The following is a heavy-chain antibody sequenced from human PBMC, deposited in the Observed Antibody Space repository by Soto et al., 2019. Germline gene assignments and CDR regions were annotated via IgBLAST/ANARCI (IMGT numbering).Heavy chain of an antibody. D-gene: IGHD2-2*02. CDR2: ISYDGSNK. J-gene: IGHJ6*03. Sequence: PGGSLRLSWAASGFTFSSYGMHWVRQAPGKGLEWVAVISYDGSNKYYADSVKGRFTISRDNSKNTLYLQMNSLRAEDTAVYYCAAPKGDCSSTSCYISLSGYMDVWGKGTTVTV. CDR3: AAPKGDCSSTSCYISLSGYMDV. CDR1: GFTFSSYG. V-gene: IGHV3-30*03.